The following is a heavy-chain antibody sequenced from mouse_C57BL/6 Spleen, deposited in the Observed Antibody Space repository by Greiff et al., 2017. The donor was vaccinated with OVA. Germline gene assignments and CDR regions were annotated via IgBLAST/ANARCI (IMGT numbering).Heavy chain of an antibody. CDR2: ISSGRSTL. D-gene: IGHD3-2*02. CDR3: ARNSSGYLFAD. V-gene: IGHV5-17*01. Sequence: EVKLMESGGGLVKPGGSLKLSCAASGFTFRDYGLHWVRQAPEKGLEWVAYISSGRSTLYYADTVKGRFTISSDNAKNILLLQRTSLRAEDTAMYYCARNSSGYLFADWGQGTLVTVSA. CDR1: GFTFRDYG. J-gene: IGHJ3*01.